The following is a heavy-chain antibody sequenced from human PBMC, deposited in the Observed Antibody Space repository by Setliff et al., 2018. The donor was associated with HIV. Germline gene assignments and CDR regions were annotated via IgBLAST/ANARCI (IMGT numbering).Heavy chain of an antibody. D-gene: IGHD2-8*01. Sequence: SLKISCVASGFTFTSYWMHWVRQAPGKGLVWVSRITVDGSSATYADSVKGRFTISRDNAKNTLYLQMNSLRAEDTAVYYCTRPTANGPSIDYWGQGTLVTVSS. CDR1: GFTFTSYW. J-gene: IGHJ4*02. V-gene: IGHV3-74*01. CDR3: TRPTANGPSIDY. CDR2: ITVDGSSA.